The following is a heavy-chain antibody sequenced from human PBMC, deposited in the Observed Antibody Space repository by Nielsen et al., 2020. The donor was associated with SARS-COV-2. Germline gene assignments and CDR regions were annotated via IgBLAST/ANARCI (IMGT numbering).Heavy chain of an antibody. D-gene: IGHD1-26*01. V-gene: IGHV3-33*01. CDR3: ARDGWDRSTDGMDV. Sequence: GGSLTLSCEASGFSFSGHGMHWVRPAPGKGLEWVAVIWNYGSNKQYADSVKGRFTISRDNFKNTLFLQMNSLRVEDTAVYFCARDGWDRSTDGMDVWGQGTTVTVSS. CDR1: GFSFSGHG. CDR2: IWNYGSNK. J-gene: IGHJ6*02.